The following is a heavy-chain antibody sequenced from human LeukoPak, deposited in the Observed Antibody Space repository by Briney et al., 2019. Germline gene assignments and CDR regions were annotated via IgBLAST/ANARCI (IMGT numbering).Heavy chain of an antibody. CDR3: ARGRLQLLLGADFFYYMDV. V-gene: IGHV1-2*02. D-gene: IGHD5-18*01. CDR1: GYTFTGYY. J-gene: IGHJ6*03. Sequence: ASVKVSCKASGYTFTGYYIHWVRQAPGQGLEWMGWINPNSGVTNYAQKFQGRVTMTRDTSISTAYMELSSLTSEDTAVYYCARGRLQLLLGADFFYYMDVWGKGTTVIISS. CDR2: INPNSGVT.